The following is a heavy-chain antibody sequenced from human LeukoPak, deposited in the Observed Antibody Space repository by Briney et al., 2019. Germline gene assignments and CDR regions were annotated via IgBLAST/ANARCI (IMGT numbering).Heavy chain of an antibody. CDR3: ARDLGEAGDGYLIRGDY. Sequence: ASVKVSCKASGGTFSSYAISWVRQAPGQGLEWMGGIIPIFGTANYAQKFQGRVTITADESTSTAYMELSSLRSEDTAVYYCARDLGEAGDGYLIRGDYWGQGTLVTVSS. V-gene: IGHV1-69*13. J-gene: IGHJ4*02. CDR1: GGTFSSYA. D-gene: IGHD5-24*01. CDR2: IIPIFGTA.